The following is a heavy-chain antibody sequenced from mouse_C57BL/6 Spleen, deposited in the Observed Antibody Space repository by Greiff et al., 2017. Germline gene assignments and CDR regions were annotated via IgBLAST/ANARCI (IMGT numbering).Heavy chain of an antibody. CDR3: AKQYNYGSSPDWYFDV. V-gene: IGHV2-3*01. Sequence: VQVVGSGPGLVAPSQSLSITCTVSGFSLASYGVSWVRQPPGKGLGWLGVIGGDGGTNYHSALISRLSISKDNSKSQVFLKLNRLRTDDTATYSCAKQYNYGSSPDWYFDVWGTGTTVTVSS. CDR2: IGGDGGT. J-gene: IGHJ1*03. D-gene: IGHD1-1*01. CDR1: GFSLASYG.